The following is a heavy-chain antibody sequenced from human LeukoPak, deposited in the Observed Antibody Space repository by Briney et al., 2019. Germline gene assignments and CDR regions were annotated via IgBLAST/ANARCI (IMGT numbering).Heavy chain of an antibody. CDR3: ASLRGSSNFDY. V-gene: IGHV3-74*01. CDR1: GFSFSSYW. D-gene: IGHD2-15*01. J-gene: IGHJ4*02. Sequence: GGSLRLSCAASGFSFSSYWMHWVRRAPGKGLVWVSRIDSDGRSTSYADSVKGRFTISRDNAKNTLYLQMNSLRAEDTGVYYCASLRGSSNFDYWGQGTLVTVSS. CDR2: IDSDGRST.